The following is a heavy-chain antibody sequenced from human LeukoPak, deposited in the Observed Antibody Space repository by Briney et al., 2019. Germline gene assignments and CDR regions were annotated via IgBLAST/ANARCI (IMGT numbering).Heavy chain of an antibody. CDR1: GITLSNYG. CDR3: ARRGVVIRVILVGFHKEAYYFDS. CDR2: ISGSGGRT. Sequence: GGSLRLSCAVSGITLSNYGMSWVRQAPGKGLEWVAGISGSGGRTSYADSVTGRFTISRKNPKNTLYLQMNSLRAEDTAVYFCARRGVVIRVILVGFHKEAYYFDSWGQGALVTVSS. D-gene: IGHD3-22*01. V-gene: IGHV3-23*01. J-gene: IGHJ4*02.